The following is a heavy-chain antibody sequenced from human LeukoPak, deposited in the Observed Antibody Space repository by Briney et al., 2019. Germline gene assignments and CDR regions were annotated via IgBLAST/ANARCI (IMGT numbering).Heavy chain of an antibody. CDR3: ARAYDGSYYYYYMDV. Sequence: PSETLSLTCTVSGGSISSSNYYWGWIRQPPGKGLEWIGSIYYSGSTYYNPSLKSRVTISVDTSKNQFSLKLSSVTAADTAVYYCARAYDGSYYYYYMDVWGKGTTVTVSS. CDR2: IYYSGST. CDR1: GGSISSSNYY. D-gene: IGHD3-10*01. J-gene: IGHJ6*03. V-gene: IGHV4-39*07.